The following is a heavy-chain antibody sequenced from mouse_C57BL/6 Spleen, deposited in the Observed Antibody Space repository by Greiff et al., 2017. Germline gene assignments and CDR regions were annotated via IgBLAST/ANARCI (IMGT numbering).Heavy chain of an antibody. CDR1: GYTFTRYT. V-gene: IGHV1-4*01. J-gene: IGHJ2*01. CDR3: AREGGDY. Sequence: QVQLQQSGAELARPGASVKMSYKASGYTFTRYTMHWVKQRPGQGLEWIGYINPSSGYTKYNQKFKDKATLTADNSSSTAYMQLSSLTSEDSAVYYCAREGGDYCGQGTTLTVSS. CDR2: INPSSGYT.